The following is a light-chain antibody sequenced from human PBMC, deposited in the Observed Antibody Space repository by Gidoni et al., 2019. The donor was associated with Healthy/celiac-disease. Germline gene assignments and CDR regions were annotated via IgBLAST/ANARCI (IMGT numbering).Light chain of an antibody. CDR1: QSVRSY. V-gene: IGKV3-11*01. CDR2: DAS. CDR3: QQRSNWPLT. J-gene: IGKJ4*01. Sequence: EIVLTHSPAILSLSPGERATLSCRASQSVRSYLAWYQQKPGQAPRLLIYDASNRATGIPARFSGSESGTDFTLTISSLEPEDFAVYYCQQRSNWPLTFGGGTKVEIK.